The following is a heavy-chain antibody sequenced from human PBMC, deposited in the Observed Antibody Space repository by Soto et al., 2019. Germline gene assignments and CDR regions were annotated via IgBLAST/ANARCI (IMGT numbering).Heavy chain of an antibody. V-gene: IGHV3-23*01. CDR1: GFTFSSYA. D-gene: IGHD6-19*01. CDR3: AKDGHNSSGWYEYYFDY. Sequence: GGSLRLSCAASGFTFSSYAMSWVRQAPGKGLEWVSAISGSGGSTYYADSVKGRFTISRDNSKNTLYLQMNSLRAEDTAVYYCAKDGHNSSGWYEYYFDYWGQGTLVISPQ. CDR2: ISGSGGST. J-gene: IGHJ4*02.